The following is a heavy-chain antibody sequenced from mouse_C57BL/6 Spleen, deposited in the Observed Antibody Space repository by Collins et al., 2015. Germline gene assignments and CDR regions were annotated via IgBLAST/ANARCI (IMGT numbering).Heavy chain of an antibody. CDR3: AREGTGAY. Sequence: QVQLKESGPGLVAPSQSLSITCTVSGFSLTGYGVNWVRQPPGKGLEWLGMIWGDGSTDYNSALKSRLSISKDNSKSQVFLKMNSLQTDDTARYYCAREGTGAYWGQGTLVTVSA. D-gene: IGHD2-14*01. J-gene: IGHJ3*01. CDR1: GFSLTGYG. CDR2: IWGDGST. V-gene: IGHV2-6-7*01.